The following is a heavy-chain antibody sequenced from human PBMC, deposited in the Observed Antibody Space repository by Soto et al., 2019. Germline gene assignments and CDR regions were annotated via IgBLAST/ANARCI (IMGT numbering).Heavy chain of an antibody. CDR2: INSDGSST. V-gene: IGHV3-74*01. Sequence: GGSLRLSCAASGFTFSSYWMHWVRQAPGKGLVWVSRINSDGSSTSYADSVKGRFTISRDNAKNTLYLQMNSLRAEDTAVYYCARESYDFWSGLGPGNNWFDPWGQGTLGTVSP. J-gene: IGHJ5*02. CDR3: ARESYDFWSGLGPGNNWFDP. D-gene: IGHD3-3*01. CDR1: GFTFSSYW.